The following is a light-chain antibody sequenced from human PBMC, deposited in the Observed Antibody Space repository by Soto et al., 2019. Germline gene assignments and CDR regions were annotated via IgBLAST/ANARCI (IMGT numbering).Light chain of an antibody. Sequence: DIQMTHSPFTLSASVGDRVTITCRASQSISSWLAWYQQKPGKAPKLLIYDASSLESGVPSRFSGSGSGTEFTLTISSLQPDDFATYYCQQYNSYWTFGQGTKV. CDR3: QQYNSYWT. CDR2: DAS. CDR1: QSISSW. V-gene: IGKV1-5*01. J-gene: IGKJ1*01.